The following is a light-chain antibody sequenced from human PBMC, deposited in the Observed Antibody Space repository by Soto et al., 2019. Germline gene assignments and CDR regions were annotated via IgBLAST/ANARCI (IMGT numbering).Light chain of an antibody. CDR1: QSVSSYY. CDR3: QQYGSSPPYT. V-gene: IGKV3-20*01. Sequence: EIVLTQSPGTLSLSPGERATLSCRASQSVSSYYLAWYQQKPGQAPRLLIYGTFNRATGIPDRFSGSGSGTDFTLTISRLEPEDFAVYYCQQYGSSPPYTFGQGTKLEIK. CDR2: GTF. J-gene: IGKJ2*01.